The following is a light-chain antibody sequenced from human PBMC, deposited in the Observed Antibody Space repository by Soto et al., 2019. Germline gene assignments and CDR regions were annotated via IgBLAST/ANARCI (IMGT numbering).Light chain of an antibody. CDR2: KAS. CDR3: QHYNSYPWT. J-gene: IGKJ1*01. Sequence: DIQMTQSPSTLSASVGDRVTITCRASQSISSWLAWYQQKPGKAPKLLIYKASSLESGVPSRFSGSGSGTEFTLTISTLQPVDVATSYCQHYNSYPWTFGQGTKVEIK. CDR1: QSISSW. V-gene: IGKV1-5*03.